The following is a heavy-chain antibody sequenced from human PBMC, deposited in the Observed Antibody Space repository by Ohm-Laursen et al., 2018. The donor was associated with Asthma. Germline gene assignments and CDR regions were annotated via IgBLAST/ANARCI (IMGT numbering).Heavy chain of an antibody. J-gene: IGHJ4*02. CDR2: IWYDGSNK. CDR3: ARDVMEWYLPAFDF. V-gene: IGHV3-30*19. Sequence: SSLRLSCAASGFTFSSYGMHWVRQAPGKGLEWVAVIWYDGSNKYYADSVNGRFTVSRDDSKNTLYLQMNSLRPDDTAVYYCARDVMEWYLPAFDFWGQGTLVTVSS. CDR1: GFTFSSYG. D-gene: IGHD3-3*01.